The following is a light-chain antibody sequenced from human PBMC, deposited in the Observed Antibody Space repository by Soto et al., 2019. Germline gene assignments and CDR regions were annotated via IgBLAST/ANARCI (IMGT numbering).Light chain of an antibody. J-gene: IGLJ2*01. V-gene: IGLV2-14*01. CDR3: SSYTSSITDVV. Sequence: QSALTQPASVSGSPGQSITISCTGTSSDIGGYNYVSWYQQHPGKAPKLMIYDVRNRPSGVSNRFSGSKSGNTASLTISGLQAEDEADYYCSSYTSSITDVVFGGGTKLTVL. CDR2: DVR. CDR1: SSDIGGYNY.